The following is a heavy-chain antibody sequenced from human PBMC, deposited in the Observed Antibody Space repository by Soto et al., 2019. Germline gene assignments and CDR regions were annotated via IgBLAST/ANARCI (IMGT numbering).Heavy chain of an antibody. J-gene: IGHJ6*03. Sequence: SETLSLTCTVSGGSISSYYWSWIRQPPGKGLEWIGYIYYSGSTNYNPSLKSRVTISVDTSKNQFSLKLSSVTAADTAVYYCARGQVVVAAPKKYYYYYMDVWGKGTTVTVSS. CDR2: IYYSGST. CDR3: ARGQVVVAAPKKYYYYYMDV. V-gene: IGHV4-59*01. CDR1: GGSISSYY. D-gene: IGHD2-15*01.